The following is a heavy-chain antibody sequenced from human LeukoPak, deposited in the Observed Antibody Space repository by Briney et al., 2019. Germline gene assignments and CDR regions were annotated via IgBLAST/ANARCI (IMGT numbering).Heavy chain of an antibody. Sequence: GESLKISCKGSGYSFTSYWIGWVRQTPGKGLEWMGVIYPDDSRTRYNPSFEGQVTILADKSITTAYLQWSSLKASDTAMYYCACREFYSPWPGPWGQGTLVTGSS. CDR1: GYSFTSYW. J-gene: IGHJ5*02. D-gene: IGHD5-18*01. CDR3: ACREFYSPWPGP. V-gene: IGHV5-51*01. CDR2: IYPDDSRT.